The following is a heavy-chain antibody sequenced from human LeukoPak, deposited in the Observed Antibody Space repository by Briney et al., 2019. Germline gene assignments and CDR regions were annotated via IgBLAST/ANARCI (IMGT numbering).Heavy chain of an antibody. Sequence: GGSLRLSCAASGFTFSSYSINWVRQAPGKGLGWVSSISSSSSYIYYADSVTGTFTPSRDNATNSLYLPMNRLRAEDTAVYSCAGYSFGYSDSSGYVYGMDVWGQGTTVTVSS. D-gene: IGHD3-22*01. CDR3: AGYSFGYSDSSGYVYGMDV. J-gene: IGHJ6*02. CDR2: ISSSSSYI. CDR1: GFTFSSYS. V-gene: IGHV3-21*01.